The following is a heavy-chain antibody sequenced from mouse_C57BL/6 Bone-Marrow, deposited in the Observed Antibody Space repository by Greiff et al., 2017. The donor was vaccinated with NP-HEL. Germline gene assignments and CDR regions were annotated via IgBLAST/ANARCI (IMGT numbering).Heavy chain of an antibody. Sequence: EVQRVESGAELVRPGASVKLSCTASGFNIKDDYMHWVKQRPEQGLEWIGWIDPENGDTEYASKFQGKAPITADTSSNTAYLQLSSLTSEDTAVYYCTVDGYYVLYWYFDVWGTGTTVTVSS. D-gene: IGHD2-3*01. J-gene: IGHJ1*03. CDR1: GFNIKDDY. CDR3: TVDGYYVLYWYFDV. CDR2: IDPENGDT. V-gene: IGHV14-4*01.